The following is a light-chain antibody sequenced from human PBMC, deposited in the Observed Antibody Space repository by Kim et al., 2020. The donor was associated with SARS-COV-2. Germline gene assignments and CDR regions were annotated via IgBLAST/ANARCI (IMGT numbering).Light chain of an antibody. CDR3: AAWDDSLNGRWV. CDR1: SSNIGSNI. Sequence: TVTISCSGSSSNIGSNIVNWYQHLPGTAPKLLIFSDTMRPSGVPDRFSGSKSGTSASLDISGLHSDDEADYYCAAWDDSLNGRWVFGGGTQLTVL. CDR2: SDT. J-gene: IGLJ3*02. V-gene: IGLV1-44*01.